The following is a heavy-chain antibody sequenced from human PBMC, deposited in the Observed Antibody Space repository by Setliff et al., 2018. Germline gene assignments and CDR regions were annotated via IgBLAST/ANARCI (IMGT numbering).Heavy chain of an antibody. CDR3: ATKDYDTSGYYRPFGF. V-gene: IGHV1-24*01. J-gene: IGHJ4*01. CDR1: GSTLTELT. D-gene: IGHD3-22*01. Sequence: ASVKVSCKVSGSTLTELTMYWVRQAPGKGLEWLGSFNPEDDEIIYAQKFLGRVTMTEDTSTDTAYMELSSLRSEDTAVYYCATKDYDTSGYYRPFGFWGQGTLVTVSS. CDR2: FNPEDDEI.